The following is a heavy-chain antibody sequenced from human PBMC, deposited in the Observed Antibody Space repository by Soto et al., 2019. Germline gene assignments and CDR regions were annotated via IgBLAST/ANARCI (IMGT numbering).Heavy chain of an antibody. CDR1: GYTFTSYG. V-gene: IGHV1-18*01. Sequence: ASVKVSCKASGYTFTSYGISWVRQAPGQGLEWMGWISAYNGNTNYAQKLQGRVTMTTDTSTSTAYMELRSLRSDDTALYYCATLVVRGISTGWPHWGQGTLVTVSS. CDR3: ATLVVRGISTGWPH. D-gene: IGHD6-19*01. J-gene: IGHJ4*02. CDR2: ISAYNGNT.